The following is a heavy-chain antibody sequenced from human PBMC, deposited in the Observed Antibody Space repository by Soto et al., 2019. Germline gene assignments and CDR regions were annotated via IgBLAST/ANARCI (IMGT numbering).Heavy chain of an antibody. CDR2: ISSSSSYI. V-gene: IGHV3-21*01. CDR3: ARVGCSGGSCYSFGYYYYYMDV. D-gene: IGHD2-15*01. Sequence: GGSLRLSCAASGFTFSSYSMNWVRQAPGKGLEWVSSISSSSSYIYYADSVKGRFTISRDNAKNSLYLQMNSLRAEDTAVYYCARVGCSGGSCYSFGYYYYYMDVWGKGTTVTVSS. J-gene: IGHJ6*03. CDR1: GFTFSSYS.